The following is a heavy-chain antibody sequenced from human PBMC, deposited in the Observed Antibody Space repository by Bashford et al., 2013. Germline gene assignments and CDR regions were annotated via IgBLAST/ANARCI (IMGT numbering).Heavy chain of an antibody. D-gene: IGHD3-22*01. J-gene: IGHJ4*02. Sequence: SETLSLTCVVYGGSFSNYYWGWIRQSPGKGLEWIGEINHSGTTNFNPSLKSRVTVSVDTSKRQFSLRLSSVTAADSATYYCTRQWSSGYYSDSWGQGTLVTVSS. CDR3: TRQWSSGYYSDS. CDR2: INHSGTT. CDR1: GGSFSNYY. V-gene: IGHV4-34*01.